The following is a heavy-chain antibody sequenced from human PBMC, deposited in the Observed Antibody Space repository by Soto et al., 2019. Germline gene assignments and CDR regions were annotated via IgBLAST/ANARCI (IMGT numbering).Heavy chain of an antibody. J-gene: IGHJ5*02. CDR3: ATQEVGGSYVYTFDP. CDR2: IYYSGST. D-gene: IGHD1-26*01. V-gene: IGHV4-39*01. CDR1: GGSISSSNYY. Sequence: SETLSLTCTVSGGSISSSNYYWGWIRKPPGKGLEWIGSIYYSGSTYYNPSLKSRVTISVDTSKNQFSLKLSSVTAADTAVYYCATQEVGGSYVYTFDPWGQGTLVTVSS.